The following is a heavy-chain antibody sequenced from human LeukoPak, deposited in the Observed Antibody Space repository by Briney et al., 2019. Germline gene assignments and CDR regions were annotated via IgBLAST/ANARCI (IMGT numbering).Heavy chain of an antibody. CDR2: IYYSGST. Sequence: SETLSLTCTVSGGSISSGGYYWSWIRQHPGKGLEWIGYIYYSGSTYYNPSLKSRVTISVDTSKNQFSLKLSSVTAADTAVYYCAGGLITMIGPDAFDIWGQGTMVTVPS. CDR1: GGSISSGGYY. J-gene: IGHJ3*02. V-gene: IGHV4-31*03. CDR3: AGGLITMIGPDAFDI. D-gene: IGHD3-22*01.